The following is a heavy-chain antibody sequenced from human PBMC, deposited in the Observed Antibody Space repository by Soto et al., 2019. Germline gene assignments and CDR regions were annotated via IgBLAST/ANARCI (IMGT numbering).Heavy chain of an antibody. CDR3: AGGGSGSYSSWLDP. CDR1: GGSFSGYY. V-gene: IGHV4-34*01. CDR2: INHSGST. J-gene: IGHJ5*02. D-gene: IGHD3-10*01. Sequence: SETLSLTCAVYGGSFSGYYWSWIRQPPGKGLEWIGEINHSGSTNYNPSLKSRVTISVDTSKNQFSRKLSSVTAADTAVYYCAGGGSGSYSSWLDPWGQGTLVTVSS.